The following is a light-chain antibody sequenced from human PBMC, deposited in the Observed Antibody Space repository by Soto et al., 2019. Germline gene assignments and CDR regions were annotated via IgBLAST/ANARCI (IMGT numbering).Light chain of an antibody. J-gene: IGKJ5*01. V-gene: IGKV1-39*01. Sequence: QVTQWASSVSASVVDKATIACRASQPIGNYLNWYQQKPGEAPKVLIIAASSLRSSAPSRCSGSGYGTDFTLTINNLHPEDSATYYCQQTHAGPLTFGQGTRLEIK. CDR1: QPIGNY. CDR3: QQTHAGPLT. CDR2: AAS.